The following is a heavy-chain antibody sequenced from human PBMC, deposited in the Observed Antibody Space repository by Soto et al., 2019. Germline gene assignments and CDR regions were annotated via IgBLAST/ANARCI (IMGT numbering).Heavy chain of an antibody. CDR1: GGFVSSGSYY. J-gene: IGHJ3*02. CDR2: MSHSGGT. D-gene: IGHD1-1*01. Sequence: QVQLQQWGAGLLKPSETLSLTCAVYGGFVSSGSYYWSWIRQPPGKGLEWIGEMSHSGGTHFNPSLKSRVTISVDTSNSQFSLKMSSVTAADTALYYCARVERRTATTVVDAFDIWGPGTLVTVSS. V-gene: IGHV4-34*01. CDR3: ARVERRTATTVVDAFDI.